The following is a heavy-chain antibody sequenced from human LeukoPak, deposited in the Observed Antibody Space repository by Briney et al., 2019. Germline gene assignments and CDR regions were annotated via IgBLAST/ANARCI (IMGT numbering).Heavy chain of an antibody. CDR2: ISGSGGST. CDR3: AKDWYSGSYYGDAFDI. J-gene: IGHJ3*02. Sequence: GGSLRLSCTASGFTFSSYAMSWVRQAPGKGLEWVSAISGSGGSTYYADSVKGRFTISRDNSKNTLYLQMNSLRAEDTAVYYCAKDWYSGSYYGDAFDIWGQGTMVTVSS. CDR1: GFTFSSYA. V-gene: IGHV3-23*01. D-gene: IGHD1-26*01.